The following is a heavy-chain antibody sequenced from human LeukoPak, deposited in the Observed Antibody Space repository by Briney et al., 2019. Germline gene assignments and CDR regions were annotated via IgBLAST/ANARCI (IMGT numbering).Heavy chain of an antibody. V-gene: IGHV3-20*04. CDR2: INWNGGST. Sequence: GGSLRLSCAASGFTFDKYGMSWVRHAPGKRLEWVSGINWNGGSTGYADSVKGRFTISRDNANNSLYLQITSLRAEDTAVYYCARGSDNYYYYQYMDVWGKGTTVTVSS. D-gene: IGHD3-9*01. CDR1: GFTFDKYG. J-gene: IGHJ6*03. CDR3: ARGSDNYYYYQYMDV.